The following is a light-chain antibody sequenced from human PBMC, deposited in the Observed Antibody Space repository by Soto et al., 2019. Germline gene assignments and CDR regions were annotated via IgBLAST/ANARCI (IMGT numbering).Light chain of an antibody. Sequence: DVQMTQSPSSLSASVGDRVTITCRASQVIFDFLAWYQHKPGNVPRLLISAASTLQPGVPSRFTGSGSGTDFALTITRLQPEDVATYYCQRYNRAPFTFGPGTKVD. CDR1: QVIFDF. J-gene: IGKJ3*01. CDR2: AAS. CDR3: QRYNRAPFT. V-gene: IGKV1-27*01.